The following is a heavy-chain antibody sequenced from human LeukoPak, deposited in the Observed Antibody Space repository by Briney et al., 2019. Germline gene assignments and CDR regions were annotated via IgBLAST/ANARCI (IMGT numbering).Heavy chain of an antibody. J-gene: IGHJ4*02. V-gene: IGHV1-18*01. D-gene: IGHD3-16*02. CDR1: GYTFTSYG. CDR3: ARSPYDYVWGSYLYY. CDR2: ISAYNGNT. Sequence: ASVKVSCKASGYTFTSYGISWVRQAPGQRLEWMGWISAYNGNTNYAQKLQGRVTMTTDTSTSTAYMELRSLRSDDTAVYYCARSPYDYVWGSYLYYWGQGTLVTVSS.